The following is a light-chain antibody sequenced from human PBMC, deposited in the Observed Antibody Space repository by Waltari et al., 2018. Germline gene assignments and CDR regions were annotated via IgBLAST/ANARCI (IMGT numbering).Light chain of an antibody. CDR1: SSAVAGYNF. V-gene: IGLV2-11*01. J-gene: IGLJ1*01. Sequence: QSALTQPRSVSGSPGQSVTISCPGTSSAVAGYNFLSWYQQHPGKAPKLMIYDVSKRPSGVPDRFSGSKSGNTASLTISGLQAEDEADYYCCSYAGSYTRYVFGTGTKVTVL. CDR3: CSYAGSYTRYV. CDR2: DVS.